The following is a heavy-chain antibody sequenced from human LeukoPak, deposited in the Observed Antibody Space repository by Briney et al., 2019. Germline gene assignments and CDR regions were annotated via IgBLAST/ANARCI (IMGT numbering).Heavy chain of an antibody. J-gene: IGHJ4*02. Sequence: GGSLSLYCAASGFTFSNVGVGWLRQAPGKGLEWVGRIKSNTDGGTTHYAVPVKGRFTISRDDSKNTLYLQMNSLKTEDTALYYCTTAAGSWLQPDYWGQGTRVTVSS. D-gene: IGHD5-24*01. V-gene: IGHV3-15*01. CDR2: IKSNTDGGTT. CDR3: TTAAGSWLQPDY. CDR1: GFTFSNVG.